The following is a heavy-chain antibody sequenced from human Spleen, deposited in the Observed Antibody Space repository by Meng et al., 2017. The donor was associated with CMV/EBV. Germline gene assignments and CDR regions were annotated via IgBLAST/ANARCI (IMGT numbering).Heavy chain of an antibody. CDR3: AKDPRRVGIRFLEWVPDY. J-gene: IGHJ4*02. D-gene: IGHD3-3*01. V-gene: IGHV3-23*01. Sequence: GESLKISCAASGFRFNNYAMNWVRQAPGKGLEWVAVIGANGGSTSYADSVKGRFYISRDNPKNTLYLQMNSLRAEDTAVYYCAKDPRRVGIRFLEWVPDYWGLGTLVTVSS. CDR2: IGANGGST. CDR1: GFRFNNYA.